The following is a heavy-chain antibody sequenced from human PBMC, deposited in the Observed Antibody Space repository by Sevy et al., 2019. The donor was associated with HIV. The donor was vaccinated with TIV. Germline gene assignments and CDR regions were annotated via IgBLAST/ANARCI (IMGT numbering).Heavy chain of an antibody. D-gene: IGHD2-21*01. CDR2: ISSSSSYT. CDR3: ARVFSRRSDY. CDR1: GFTFSDYY. Sequence: LGGSLRLSCAASGFTFSDYYMSWIRQAPGKGLEWVSYISSSSSYTNYADSVKGRFTISRDNAKNSLYLQMNSLRAEDTAVYYCARVFSRRSDYWGQGTLVTVSS. V-gene: IGHV3-11*06. J-gene: IGHJ4*02.